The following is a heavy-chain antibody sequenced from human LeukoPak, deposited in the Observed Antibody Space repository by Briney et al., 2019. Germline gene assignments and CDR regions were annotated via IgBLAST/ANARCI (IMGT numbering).Heavy chain of an antibody. J-gene: IGHJ4*02. V-gene: IGHV3-66*04. CDR2: IYSGGAT. CDR3: ARLHYDVLTGPFDY. Sequence: GGSLRLSCAASGITVSTNYMSWVRQAPGKGLEWVSIIYSGGATFYADSVKGRFTISRENSKNTLWLQMSSLRAEDTAVYYCARLHYDVLTGPFDYWAREPWSPSPQ. D-gene: IGHD3-9*01. CDR1: GITVSTNY.